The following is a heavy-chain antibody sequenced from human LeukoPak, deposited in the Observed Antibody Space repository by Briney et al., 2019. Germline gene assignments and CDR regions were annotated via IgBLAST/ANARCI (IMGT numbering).Heavy chain of an antibody. CDR2: IYSGGST. D-gene: IGHD2-15*01. J-gene: IGHJ4*02. CDR3: ARGYCSGGSCYGALNY. CDR1: GFTVSSNH. V-gene: IGHV3-53*01. Sequence: PGGSLRLSCAASGFTVSSNHMSWVRQAPGKGLEWVSVIYSGGSTYYADSVKGRFTISRDNSKNTLYLQMNSLRAEDTAVYYCARGYCSGGSCYGALNYWGQGTLVTVSS.